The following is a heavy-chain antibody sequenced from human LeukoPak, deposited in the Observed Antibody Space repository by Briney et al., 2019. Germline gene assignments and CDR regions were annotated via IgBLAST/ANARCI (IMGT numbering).Heavy chain of an antibody. D-gene: IGHD6-13*01. V-gene: IGHV3-30-3*01. CDR3: ARDRHHIAAAPYGMDV. CDR2: ISYDGSNK. Sequence: HPGGSLRLSCAASGFTFSSYAMHWVRQAPGKGLEWVAVISYDGSNKYYAASVKGRFTISRDNSKNTLYLQMNSLRAEDTAVYYCARDRHHIAAAPYGMDVWGQGTTVTVSS. CDR1: GFTFSSYA. J-gene: IGHJ6*02.